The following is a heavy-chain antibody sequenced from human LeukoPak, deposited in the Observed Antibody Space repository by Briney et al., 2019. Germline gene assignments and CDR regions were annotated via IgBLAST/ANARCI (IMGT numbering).Heavy chain of an antibody. V-gene: IGHV3-30*02. CDR2: IRYDGSNK. CDR3: AKGDVMVRGASFDY. CDR1: GFTFSSYG. J-gene: IGHJ4*02. Sequence: PGGSLRLSCAASGFTFSSYGMHWVRQAPGKGLEWVAFIRYDGSNKYYADSVKGRFTISRDNSKNTLYLQMNSLRAEDTAVYYCAKGDVMVRGASFDYWGQGTLVTVSP. D-gene: IGHD3-10*01.